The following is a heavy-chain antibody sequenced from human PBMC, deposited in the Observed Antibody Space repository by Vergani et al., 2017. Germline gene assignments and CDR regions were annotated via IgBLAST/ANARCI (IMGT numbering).Heavy chain of an antibody. V-gene: IGHV4-59*01. CDR1: GGSISSYY. CDR2: IYYSGST. Sequence: QVQLQESGPGLVKPSETLSLTCTVSGGSISSYYWSWIRQPPGKGLEWIGYIYYSGSTNYNPSLKSLVTISVDTAKNQFSRKLSSVTAADTAVYYCARGSNSSGWYGDAFDIWGQGTMVTVSS. J-gene: IGHJ3*02. CDR3: ARGSNSSGWYGDAFDI. D-gene: IGHD6-19*01.